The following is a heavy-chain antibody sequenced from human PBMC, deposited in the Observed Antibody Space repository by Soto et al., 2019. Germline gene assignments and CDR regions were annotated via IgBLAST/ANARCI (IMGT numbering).Heavy chain of an antibody. Sequence: SETLSLTCTVSGGSISSYYWNWIRQPPGKGLEWIGYIYYSGSTNYNPSLKSRVTISVDTSKNQFSLKLSSVTAADTAVYYCARVEFLSGYEYYFDYWGQGTLVTVSS. CDR1: GGSISSYY. J-gene: IGHJ4*02. D-gene: IGHD5-12*01. CDR2: IYYSGST. V-gene: IGHV4-59*01. CDR3: ARVEFLSGYEYYFDY.